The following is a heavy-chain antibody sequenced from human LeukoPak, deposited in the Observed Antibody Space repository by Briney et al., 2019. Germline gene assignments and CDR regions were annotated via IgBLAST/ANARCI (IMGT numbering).Heavy chain of an antibody. V-gene: IGHV1-69*13. D-gene: IGHD3-10*01. CDR3: VVRGVKNYYYYGMDV. J-gene: IGHJ6*02. CDR1: GDTFSSYA. Sequence: WASVKVSSKASGDTFSSYAISRVRQAPGQGLEWMGGIIPIFGTANYAQKFQGRVTITADASTSTAYMELSSLRSEETAVYYCVVRGVKNYYYYGMDVWGQGTTVTVSS. CDR2: IIPIFGTA.